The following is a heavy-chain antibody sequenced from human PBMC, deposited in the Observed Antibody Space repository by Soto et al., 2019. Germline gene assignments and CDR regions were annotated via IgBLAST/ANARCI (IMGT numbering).Heavy chain of an antibody. J-gene: IGHJ6*02. CDR2: ISGSGGST. V-gene: IGHV3-23*01. CDR3: AVCSGGSCYPYYYYGMDV. Sequence: GGSLRLSCAASGYTFSSYAMSWVRQAPGKGLEWVSAISGSGGSTYYADSVKGRFTISRDNSKNTLYLQMNSLRAEDTAVYYCAVCSGGSCYPYYYYGMDVWGQGTTVTVSS. CDR1: GYTFSSYA. D-gene: IGHD2-15*01.